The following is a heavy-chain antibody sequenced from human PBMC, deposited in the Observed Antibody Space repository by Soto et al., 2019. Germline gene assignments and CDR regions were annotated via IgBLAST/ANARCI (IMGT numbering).Heavy chain of an antibody. D-gene: IGHD2-8*01. CDR2: IRSKAYGGTT. Sequence: GGSLRLSCTASGFTFGDYAMSWFRQAPGKGLEWVGFIRSKAYGGTTEYAASVKGRFTISRDDSKSIAYLQMNSLKTEDTAVYYCTRRARDIVLMVYAKNLDYYYYMDVWGKGTTVTVSS. CDR3: TRRARDIVLMVYAKNLDYYYYMDV. J-gene: IGHJ6*03. V-gene: IGHV3-49*03. CDR1: GFTFGDYA.